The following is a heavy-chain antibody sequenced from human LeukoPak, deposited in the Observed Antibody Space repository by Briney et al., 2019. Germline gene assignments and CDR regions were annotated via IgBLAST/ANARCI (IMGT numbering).Heavy chain of an antibody. CDR3: ARPTTVTTISADAFDI. J-gene: IGHJ3*02. Sequence: GRSLRLSCAASGFTFNDYAMHWVRQAPGKGLEWVSSISSGGTYKYYADSVKGRFTISRDNAQNSLYLQMNSLRAEDSSVYYCARPTTVTTISADAFDIWGQGTMVTVSS. V-gene: IGHV3-21*01. CDR1: GFTFNDYA. CDR2: ISSGGTYK. D-gene: IGHD4-17*01.